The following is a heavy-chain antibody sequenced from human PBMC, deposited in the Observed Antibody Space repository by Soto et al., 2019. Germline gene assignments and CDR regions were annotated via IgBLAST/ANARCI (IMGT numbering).Heavy chain of an antibody. V-gene: IGHV1-3*01. J-gene: IGHJ4*02. CDR3: ARETGDAPYYLDS. Sequence: QVQLVQSGAEVKKPGASVKLSCKASGYTFTSYTIYWLRQAPGERPEWVGWIHAGNGHTKYSQTFQDRVPITTDTSATTVYMELSSLTSGDTAIYYCARETGDAPYYLDSWGQGALVTVAS. CDR1: GYTFTSYT. D-gene: IGHD2-21*02. CDR2: IHAGNGHT.